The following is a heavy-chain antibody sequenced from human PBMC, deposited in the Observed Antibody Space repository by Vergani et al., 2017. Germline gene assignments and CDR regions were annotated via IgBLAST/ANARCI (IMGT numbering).Heavy chain of an antibody. Sequence: QVQLVESGGGVVPPGGSLRLSCAASGFTFNSYGMHWVRQAPGKGLEWVASIRSDESRRYYGDSMEGPFTISRDNSKNTLYLQMKSLRPEDTAVYYCAKEGGEYCSGGTCYPEYWGQGTLVIVSS. J-gene: IGHJ4*02. CDR3: AKEGGEYCSGGTCYPEY. V-gene: IGHV3-30*02. CDR1: GFTFNSYG. CDR2: IRSDESRR. D-gene: IGHD2-15*01.